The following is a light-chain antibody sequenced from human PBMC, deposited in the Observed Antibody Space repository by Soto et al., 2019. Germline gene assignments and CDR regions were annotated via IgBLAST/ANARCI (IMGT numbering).Light chain of an antibody. J-gene: IGKJ1*01. CDR3: QQYQSTPWT. CDR2: WAS. V-gene: IGKV4-1*01. Sequence: DIVMTQSPDSLAVSLGERATINCKSSQSVIYRSKNKNYLAWYQQKPGQPPKLLIYWASTRESGVPDRFSGSGSGTDFSLTISSLQAEDVAVYYCQQYQSTPWTFGQGTKVEIK. CDR1: QSVIYRSKNKNY.